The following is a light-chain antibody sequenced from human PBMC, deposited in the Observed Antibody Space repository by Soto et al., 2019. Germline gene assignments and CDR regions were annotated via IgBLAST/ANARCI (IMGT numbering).Light chain of an antibody. Sequence: IQLTQSPSSLSASVGDRVTITCRASQGINSFLAWYQKKPGKAPKLLIYAASTLQSGVPSRFSGSGSGTDFTLTISSLQPEDFATYYCQQLERYPSTFGGGTKVEIK. CDR1: QGINSF. J-gene: IGKJ4*01. V-gene: IGKV1-9*01. CDR3: QQLERYPST. CDR2: AAS.